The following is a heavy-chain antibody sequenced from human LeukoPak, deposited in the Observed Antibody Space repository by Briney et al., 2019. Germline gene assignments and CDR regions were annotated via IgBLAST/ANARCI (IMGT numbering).Heavy chain of an antibody. CDR1: GYTFTSYD. Sequence: ASVKVSCKASGYTFTSYDINWVRQATAQGLEWMGWMNPNSGNTGYAQKFQGRVTITRTTSISTAYMELSILRSEDTAVYYCARGLVMGRAGPLGRGWFDPWGQGTLVTVSS. CDR3: ARGLVMGRAGPLGRGWFDP. CDR2: MNPNSGNT. V-gene: IGHV1-8*03. J-gene: IGHJ5*02. D-gene: IGHD3-10*01.